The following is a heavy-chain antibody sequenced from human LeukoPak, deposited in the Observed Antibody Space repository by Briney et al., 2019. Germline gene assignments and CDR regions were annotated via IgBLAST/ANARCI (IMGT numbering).Heavy chain of an antibody. V-gene: IGHV4-34*01. CDR3: ARGDYYDSSGYYDD. Sequence: SETLSLTCAVYGGSFSGYYWSWIRQPPGKGLEWIGEINHSGSTNYNPSLKSRVTISVDTSKHQFSLKLSSVSAAGTAVYYCARGDYYDSSGYYDDWGQGTLVTVSS. CDR1: GGSFSGYY. D-gene: IGHD3-22*01. J-gene: IGHJ4*02. CDR2: INHSGST.